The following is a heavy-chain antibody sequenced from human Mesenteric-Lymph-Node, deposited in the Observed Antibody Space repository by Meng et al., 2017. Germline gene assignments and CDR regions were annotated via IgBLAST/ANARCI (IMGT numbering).Heavy chain of an antibody. CDR2: FDPEDGET. CDR3: AVQYSSSWYSYFQH. V-gene: IGHV1-24*01. D-gene: IGHD6-13*01. Sequence: SVKVSCKVSGYTLTELSMHWVRQAPGKGLEWMGGFDPEDGETIYAQKFQGRVTMTEDTSTDTAYMELSSLRSEDTAVYYCAVQYSSSWYSYFQHWGQGTLVTVSS. CDR1: GYTLTELS. J-gene: IGHJ1*01.